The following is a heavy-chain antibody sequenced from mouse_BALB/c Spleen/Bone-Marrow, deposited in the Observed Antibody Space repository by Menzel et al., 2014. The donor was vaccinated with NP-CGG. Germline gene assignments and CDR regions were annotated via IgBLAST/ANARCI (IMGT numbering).Heavy chain of an antibody. J-gene: IGHJ2*01. Sequence: EVMLVESGGGLVKPGGSLKLSCAASGFTFSAYSMSWVRQTPEKRLEWVAFISSRGHDNYYSESVKGRFTISRDNVKSTLYLQMNSLRSVDTAVYYCSKDAGYDNSYYFDYWGQGTPLTVSS. CDR2: ISSRGHDN. V-gene: IGHV5-6-4*01. CDR3: SKDAGYDNSYYFDY. D-gene: IGHD2-1*01. CDR1: GFTFSAYS.